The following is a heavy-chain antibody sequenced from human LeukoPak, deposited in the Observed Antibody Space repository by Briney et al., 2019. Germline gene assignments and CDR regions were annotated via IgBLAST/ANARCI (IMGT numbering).Heavy chain of an antibody. CDR2: ISGSGDNT. D-gene: IGHD1-26*01. J-gene: IGHJ6*01. CDR1: GFTFRGFA. Sequence: RGSLRLSCAASGFTFRGFAMSWVRRTPGKVLEWVSGISGSGDNTLYADSVKGRFTISRDNSKNTLYLEMNSLRAEDTAIYYCAKMKGHPLPKYYMDVWGQGTTVTVSS. CDR3: AKMKGHPLPKYYMDV. V-gene: IGHV3-23*01.